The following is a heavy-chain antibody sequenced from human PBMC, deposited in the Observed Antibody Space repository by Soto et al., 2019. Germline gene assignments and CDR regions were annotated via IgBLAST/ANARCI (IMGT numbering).Heavy chain of an antibody. CDR2: ISDDGSSK. Sequence: QVQLVESGGGVVQPGRSLRLSCAASGFIFSSYAMHCVRQAPGKGLEWVALISDDGSSKYYADSVKGRFTISRDNSKNTLDLQMNSLSADDTAVYYCTRAYLTVTMSVFEPWGQGTLVTVSS. D-gene: IGHD4-17*01. CDR1: GFIFSSYA. J-gene: IGHJ5*02. CDR3: TRAYLTVTMSVFEP. V-gene: IGHV3-30-3*01.